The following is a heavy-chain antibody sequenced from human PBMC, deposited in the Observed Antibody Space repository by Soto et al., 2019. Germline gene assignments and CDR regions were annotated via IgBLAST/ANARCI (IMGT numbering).Heavy chain of an antibody. CDR1: GFTFSSYG. D-gene: IGHD2-15*01. Sequence: GGSLRLSCAASGFTFSSYGMHWVRQAPGKGLEWVAVISYDGSNKYYADSVKGRFTISRDNSKNTLYLQMNSLRAEDTAVYYCAKIVKQGDCSGGSCYFDYGGQGTLVTVSS. J-gene: IGHJ4*02. V-gene: IGHV3-30*18. CDR3: AKIVKQGDCSGGSCYFDY. CDR2: ISYDGSNK.